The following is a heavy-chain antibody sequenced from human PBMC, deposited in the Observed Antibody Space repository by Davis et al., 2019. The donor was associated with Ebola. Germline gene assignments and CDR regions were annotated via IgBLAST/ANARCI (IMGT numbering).Heavy chain of an antibody. Sequence: PGGSLRLSCAASGFTFRDYSMNWVRQTPGKGLEWVSLISGGSYSIFYADPVKGRFTISRDNSQNSLYLQMTSLRDDDTAVYYCAREKFTIAASALQHWGQGTLVTVSS. J-gene: IGHJ1*01. CDR1: GFTFRDYS. CDR3: AREKFTIAASALQH. D-gene: IGHD6-13*01. V-gene: IGHV3-48*02. CDR2: ISGGSYSI.